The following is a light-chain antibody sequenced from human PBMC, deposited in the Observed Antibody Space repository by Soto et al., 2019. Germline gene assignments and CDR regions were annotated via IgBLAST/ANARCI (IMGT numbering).Light chain of an antibody. CDR3: VLSTSTTTYV. J-gene: IGLJ1*01. CDR2: DVA. CDR1: SSDVGGSNF. V-gene: IGLV2-14*03. Sequence: QSLLTKPASLSDSPGESVTISCTGTSSDVGGSNFVSWYQQHPGKPPKLIIYDVANRPSGVSNRFSGSKSGSTASLIISRLQTQDEADYYCVLSTSTTTYVFGTGPRITVL.